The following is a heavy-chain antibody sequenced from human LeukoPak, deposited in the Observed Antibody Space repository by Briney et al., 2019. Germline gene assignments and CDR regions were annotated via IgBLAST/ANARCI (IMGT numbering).Heavy chain of an antibody. CDR3: ARRIAVANDY. CDR2: ISSSGSNI. Sequence: GGSLRLSCAASGFTFSSYEMNWVRQAPAKGLEGVSYISSSGSNIYYADAVKGRCTHSRDNAKNSLYLQMNSLRAEDTAVYYCARRIAVANDYWGQGTLVTVSS. J-gene: IGHJ4*02. CDR1: GFTFSSYE. D-gene: IGHD6-19*01. V-gene: IGHV3-48*03.